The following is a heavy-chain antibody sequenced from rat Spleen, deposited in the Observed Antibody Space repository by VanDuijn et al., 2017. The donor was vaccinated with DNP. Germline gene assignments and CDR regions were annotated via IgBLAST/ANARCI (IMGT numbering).Heavy chain of an antibody. Sequence: EVQVVETGGGLVQPGRSLKLSCVASGFTFSNYWMYWIRQAPGKGLEWVASINTDGGSTYYPDSVKGRFTISRDNAKNTLYLQMNSLRSEDTATYYCARGGLYYFDYWGQGVMVTVSS. V-gene: IGHV5-58*01. CDR2: INTDGGST. D-gene: IGHD1-2*01. CDR3: ARGGLYYFDY. CDR1: GFTFSNYW. J-gene: IGHJ2*01.